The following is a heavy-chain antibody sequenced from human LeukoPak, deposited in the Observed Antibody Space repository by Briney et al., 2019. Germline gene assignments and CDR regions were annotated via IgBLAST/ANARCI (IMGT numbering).Heavy chain of an antibody. J-gene: IGHJ4*02. Sequence: QPGGSLRLSCAASGFTFSSYAMSWVRQAPGKGLEWVSAISGSGGSTYYADSVKGRFTISRDNSKNTLHLQMNSLRAEDTAVYYCAKIVRFGKSVDYWGQGTLVTVSS. CDR3: AKIVRFGKSVDY. CDR1: GFTFSSYA. V-gene: IGHV3-23*01. D-gene: IGHD3-10*01. CDR2: ISGSGGST.